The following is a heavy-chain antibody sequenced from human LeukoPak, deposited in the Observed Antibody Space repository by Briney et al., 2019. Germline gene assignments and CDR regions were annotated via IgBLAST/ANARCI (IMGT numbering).Heavy chain of an antibody. Sequence: SETLSLTCSVSGYSISYGYFWAWIRQPPGKGLEWIGSVYHSGSTHYTPSFKSRVTISLDTSKNHFSLKLTSVTAADTAVYFCASLTRDGYHFEWWGRGTLVTVSS. CDR3: ASLTRDGYHFEW. D-gene: IGHD6-13*01. CDR2: VYHSGST. J-gene: IGHJ4*02. CDR1: GYSISYGYF. V-gene: IGHV4-38-2*02.